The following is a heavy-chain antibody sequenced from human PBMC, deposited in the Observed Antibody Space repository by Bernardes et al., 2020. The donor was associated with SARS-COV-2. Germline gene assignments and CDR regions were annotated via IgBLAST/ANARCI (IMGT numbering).Heavy chain of an antibody. Sequence: GGSLRLSCAASGFTFSSYSMNWVRQAPGKGLEWVSYISSSSSTIYYADSVKGRFTISRDNAKNSLYLQMNSLRDEDTAVYYCAREDNCSSTSYYYYYYYGMDVWGQGTKVTVSS. CDR1: GFTFSSYS. CDR3: AREDNCSSTSYYYYYYYGMDV. D-gene: IGHD2-2*01. J-gene: IGHJ6*02. CDR2: ISSSSSTI. V-gene: IGHV3-48*02.